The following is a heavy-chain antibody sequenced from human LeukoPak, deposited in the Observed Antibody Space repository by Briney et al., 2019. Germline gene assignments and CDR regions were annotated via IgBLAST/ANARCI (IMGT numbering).Heavy chain of an antibody. Sequence: SVKVSCKASGGTFSSYAISWVRQAPGQGLEWMGGIIPIFGTANYAQKFQGRVTITADESTSTAYMELSSLRSDDTAVYYCARDRPDIVVVPAAIGYYYYMDVWGKGTTVTVSS. J-gene: IGHJ6*03. V-gene: IGHV1-69*13. D-gene: IGHD2-2*01. CDR1: GGTFSSYA. CDR3: ARDRPDIVVVPAAIGYYYYMDV. CDR2: IIPIFGTA.